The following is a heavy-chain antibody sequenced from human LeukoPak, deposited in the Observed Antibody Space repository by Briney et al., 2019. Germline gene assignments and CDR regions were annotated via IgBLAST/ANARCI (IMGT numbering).Heavy chain of an antibody. CDR3: AKDPSYDSSALDAFDI. V-gene: IGHV3-23*01. J-gene: IGHJ3*02. Sequence: PGGSLRLSCAASGFTFSSYAMSWVRQAPGKGLEWVSAISGSGGSTYYADSVKGRFTISRDNSKNTLYLQMNSLRAEDTAVYYCAKDPSYDSSALDAFDIWGQGTMVTVSS. D-gene: IGHD3-22*01. CDR2: ISGSGGST. CDR1: GFTFSSYA.